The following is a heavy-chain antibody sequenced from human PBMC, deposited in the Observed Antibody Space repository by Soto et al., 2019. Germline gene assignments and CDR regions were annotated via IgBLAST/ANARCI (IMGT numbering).Heavy chain of an antibody. CDR1: GYSFTSYW. CDR3: ARHLYGDYRPSDAFDI. V-gene: IGHV5-51*01. J-gene: IGHJ3*02. CDR2: IYPGDSDT. D-gene: IGHD4-17*01. Sequence: GESLKISCKGSGYSFTSYWIGWVRQMPGKGLEWMGIIYPGDSDTRYSPSFQGQVTISADKSISTAYLQWSSLKASDTAMYYCARHLYGDYRPSDAFDIWGQGTMVTVSS.